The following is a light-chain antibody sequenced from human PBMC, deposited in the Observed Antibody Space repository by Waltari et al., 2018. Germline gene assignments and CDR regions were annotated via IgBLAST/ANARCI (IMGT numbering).Light chain of an antibody. V-gene: IGKV3-20*01. J-gene: IGKJ1*01. CDR1: QSVTRA. CDR2: GAS. CDR3: QHYVRLPAT. Sequence: ILLTQSPGTLSLSAGERATLSCRASQSVTRALAWYQQKPGQAPRLLIYGASNRATGIPDRFSGSGSGTDFSLTISRLEPEDFAVYYCQHYVRLPATFGQGTKVEIK.